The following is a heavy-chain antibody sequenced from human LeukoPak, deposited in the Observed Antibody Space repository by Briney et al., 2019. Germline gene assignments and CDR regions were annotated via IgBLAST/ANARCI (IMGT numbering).Heavy chain of an antibody. CDR2: ISYDGSNK. J-gene: IGHJ4*02. V-gene: IGHV3-30*18. Sequence: GGSLRLSCAASGFTFSNYGMHWVRQAPGKGLEWVAVISYDGSNKYYADSVTGRFTISRDNSKNTLYLQMNSLRAEDTAVYYCAKDRLAWSSGFDYWGQGTLVTVSS. CDR3: AKDRLAWSSGFDY. CDR1: GFTFSNYG. D-gene: IGHD3-10*01.